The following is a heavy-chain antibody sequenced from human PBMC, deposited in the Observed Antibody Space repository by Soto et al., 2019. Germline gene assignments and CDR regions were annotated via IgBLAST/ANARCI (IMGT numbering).Heavy chain of an antibody. CDR1: GGSISNYY. CDR2: IDYSGNT. D-gene: IGHD4-4*01. V-gene: IGHV4-59*01. CDR3: RGARPSLQAFDY. J-gene: IGHJ4*02. Sequence: QVQLQESGPGLVKPSETLSLTCTVSGGSISNYYWNWIRQTPGKGLEWIGYIDYSGNTNYNPSLKSRVTIPVDTSQNQVSLNVSSATAADSAVYYCRGARPSLQAFDYWGQGTLVTVSS.